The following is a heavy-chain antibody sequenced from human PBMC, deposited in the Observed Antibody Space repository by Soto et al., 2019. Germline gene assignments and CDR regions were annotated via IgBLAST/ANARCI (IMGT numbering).Heavy chain of an antibody. J-gene: IGHJ6*02. CDR3: ARVERTLSTPFAYGMDV. CDR2: IYHTGNT. D-gene: IGHD2-2*01. Sequence: QLQLQESGSGLVKPSQTLSLTCTVSGGSINSGGYSWIWIRQPPGKGLEWIGYIYHTGNTFYNPSLQSRVTISVDESKNQFSLSLGSVTAADTAMYYCARVERTLSTPFAYGMDVWGQGTTVTFSS. V-gene: IGHV4-30-2*01. CDR1: GGSINSGGYS.